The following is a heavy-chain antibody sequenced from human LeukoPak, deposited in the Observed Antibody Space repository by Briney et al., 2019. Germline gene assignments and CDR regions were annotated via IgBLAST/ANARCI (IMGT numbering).Heavy chain of an antibody. Sequence: PSETLSLTCTVSGGSISSSSYYWGWIRQPPGKGLEWIGSIYYSGSTYYNPSLKSRVTISVDTSKNQFSLKLSSVTAADTAVYYCARHDPNPPRYCTNGVCYSDYWGQGTLVTVSS. CDR3: ARHDPNPPRYCTNGVCYSDY. D-gene: IGHD2-8*01. V-gene: IGHV4-39*01. CDR2: IYYSGST. J-gene: IGHJ4*02. CDR1: GGSISSSSYY.